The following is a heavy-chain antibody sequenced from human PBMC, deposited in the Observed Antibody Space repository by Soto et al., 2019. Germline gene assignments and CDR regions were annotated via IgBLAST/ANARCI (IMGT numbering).Heavy chain of an antibody. Sequence: QLQLQESGPGLVKPSETLSLTCTVSGGSISSSSYYWGWIRQPPGKGLEWIGSIYYSGSTYYNPSLKSRVTISVDTSKNQFSLKLSSVTAADTAVYYCARQTGIGYYYDSSGYGAFDIWGQGRMVTVSS. D-gene: IGHD3-22*01. CDR3: ARQTGIGYYYDSSGYGAFDI. J-gene: IGHJ3*02. CDR1: GGSISSSSYY. V-gene: IGHV4-39*01. CDR2: IYYSGST.